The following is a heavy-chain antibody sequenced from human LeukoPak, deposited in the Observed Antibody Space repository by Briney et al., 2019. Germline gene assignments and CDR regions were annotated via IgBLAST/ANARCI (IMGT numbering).Heavy chain of an antibody. CDR2: INHSGST. CDR1: GGSFSGYY. D-gene: IGHD2-2*03. CDR3: ARLDIVLVPAALDI. V-gene: IGHV4-34*01. Sequence: SETLSLTCAVYGGSFSGYYWSWIRQPPGKGLEWIGEINHSGSTNYNPSLKSRVTISVDTSRNQFSLKLGSVTAADTAMYYCARLDIVLVPAALDIWGLGTMVTVSS. J-gene: IGHJ3*02.